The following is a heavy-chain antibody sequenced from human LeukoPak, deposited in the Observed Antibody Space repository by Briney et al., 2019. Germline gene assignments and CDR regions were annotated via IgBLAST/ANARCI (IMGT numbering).Heavy chain of an antibody. V-gene: IGHV3-7*03. CDR1: GFSFTTYW. CDR3: ANMAKDY. D-gene: IGHD5-24*01. CDR2: IKQDGTEK. Sequence: GESLRLSCAASGFSFTTYWMSWVRQAPGKGLEWVANIKQDGTEKYYVDSVKGRFTISRDNAKNSLYLQMNSLSAEDTAVYYCANMAKDYWAQGALVTVSS. J-gene: IGHJ4*02.